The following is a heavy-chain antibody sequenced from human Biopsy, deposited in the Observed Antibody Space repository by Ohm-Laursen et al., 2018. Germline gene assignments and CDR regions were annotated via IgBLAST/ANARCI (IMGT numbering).Heavy chain of an antibody. D-gene: IGHD3-10*01. CDR3: ARGIGSMVRGVIINVNNWFDP. Sequence: ASVKVSCKGSGYIFTSFGVSWVRQAPGHGLEWIGWISTYNGNTNYAQKVQGRVTMTTDTSTSTAYMELRSLRSDDTAVYYCARGIGSMVRGVIINVNNWFDPWGQGTLVTVSS. CDR2: ISTYNGNT. J-gene: IGHJ5*02. V-gene: IGHV1-18*01. CDR1: GYIFTSFG.